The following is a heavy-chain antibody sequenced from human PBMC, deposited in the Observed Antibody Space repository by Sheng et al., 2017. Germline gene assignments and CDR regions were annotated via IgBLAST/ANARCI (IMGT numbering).Heavy chain of an antibody. D-gene: IGHD2-2*02. CDR3: ARGTVVVPAAIGDYYYYGMDV. CDR1: GYTFTSYD. Sequence: QVQLVQSGAEVKKPGASVKVSCKASGYTFTSYDINWVRQATGQGLEWMGWMNPNSGNTGYAQKFQGRVTMTRNTSISTAYMELSSLRSENTAVYYCARGTVVVPAAIGDYYYYGMDVWDQGP. V-gene: IGHV1-8*01. CDR2: MNPNSGNT. J-gene: IGHJ6*02.